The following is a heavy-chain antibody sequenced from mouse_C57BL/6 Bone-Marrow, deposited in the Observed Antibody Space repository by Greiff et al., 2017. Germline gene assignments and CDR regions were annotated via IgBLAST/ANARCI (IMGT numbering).Heavy chain of an antibody. Sequence: VQLQQPGAELVRPGASVKLSCTASGFNIKDDSMHWVKQRPEQGLEWIGWIDPENGDTAYASKFQGKATITADTSSNTAYLQLSSLTSEDTAVYYCTSHYYGLDYGGQGTTLTVSS. D-gene: IGHD1-1*01. CDR3: TSHYYGLDY. J-gene: IGHJ2*01. V-gene: IGHV14-4*01. CDR2: IDPENGDT. CDR1: GFNIKDDS.